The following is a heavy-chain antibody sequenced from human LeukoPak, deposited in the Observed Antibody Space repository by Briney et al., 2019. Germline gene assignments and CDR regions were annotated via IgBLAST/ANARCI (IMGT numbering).Heavy chain of an antibody. J-gene: IGHJ6*03. V-gene: IGHV4-39*01. CDR1: GGSISSSSYC. CDR3: ARHVAAGTPTSPYYYYYYMDV. CDR2: IYYSGST. Sequence: PSETLSLTCTVSGGSISSSSYCWGWIRQPPGKGLEWIGSIYYSGSTYYNPSLKSRVTISVDTSKNQFSLKLSSVTAADTAVYYCARHVAAGTPTSPYYYYYYMDVWGKGTTVTISS. D-gene: IGHD6-13*01.